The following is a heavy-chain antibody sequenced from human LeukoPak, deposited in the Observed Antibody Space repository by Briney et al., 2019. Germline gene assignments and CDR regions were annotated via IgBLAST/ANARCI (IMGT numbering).Heavy chain of an antibody. CDR1: GFTFSNYW. Sequence: GGSLRLSCAASGFTFSNYWMSWVRQAPGKGLEWVANIKPDGSEKYYVDSVKGRFTTSRDNAKNSLYLQMNNLRAEDTAVYYCARGIATGIDWFDPWGQGTLVTVSS. CDR2: IKPDGSEK. V-gene: IGHV3-7*01. J-gene: IGHJ5*02. D-gene: IGHD6-13*01. CDR3: ARGIATGIDWFDP.